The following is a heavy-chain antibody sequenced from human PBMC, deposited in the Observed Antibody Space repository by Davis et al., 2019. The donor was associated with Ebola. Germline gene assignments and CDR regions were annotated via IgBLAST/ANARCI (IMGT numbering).Heavy chain of an antibody. CDR2: ISSGGGTK. CDR1: GSPFRSYE. V-gene: IGHV3-48*03. Sequence: GESLKISCAASGSPFRSYEMSWVRQAPGKRLEWVSYISSGGGTKYYVDSVKGRFTISRDGAENSRYLQMNSLRVEDTAVYFCARYSYDTSGYFWDLWGQGTLVTVSS. CDR3: ARYSYDTSGYFWDL. J-gene: IGHJ5*02. D-gene: IGHD3-22*01.